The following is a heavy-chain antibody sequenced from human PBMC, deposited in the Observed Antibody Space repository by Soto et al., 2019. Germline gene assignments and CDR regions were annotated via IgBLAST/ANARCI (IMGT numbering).Heavy chain of an antibody. CDR1: GXSASSGSYY. D-gene: IGHD3-22*01. CDR2: IYYSVST. V-gene: IGHV4-61*01. J-gene: IGHJ6*02. CDR3: ARGPIAHYYDSSGYNYYYYGMDV. Sequence: LSHTFTVSGXSASSGSYYRSGIRQPLGKGLERIGHIYYSVSTNYNPSLNSRVTISVDTSKNQFSLKLSSVTAGDTPVYYCARGPIAHYYDSSGYNYYYYGMDVWGQGTTVTVSS.